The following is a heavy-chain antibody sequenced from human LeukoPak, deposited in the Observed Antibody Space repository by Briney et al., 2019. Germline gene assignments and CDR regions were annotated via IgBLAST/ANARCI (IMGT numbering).Heavy chain of an antibody. CDR2: IKRNSGGS. CDR3: AGAYRLHGGPYLIGP. CDR1: GYSLTVYY. D-gene: IGHD2-21*01. J-gene: IGHJ5*02. V-gene: IGHV1-2*02. Sequence: ASVKVSCKTSGYSLTVYYMHWVRQAPGQGLEWMGWIKRNSGGSSSAQNFQSRVTMNRDTSITTVYMEVSWLTSVDTAIYYCAGAYRLHGGPYLIGPWGQGTLVTVSS.